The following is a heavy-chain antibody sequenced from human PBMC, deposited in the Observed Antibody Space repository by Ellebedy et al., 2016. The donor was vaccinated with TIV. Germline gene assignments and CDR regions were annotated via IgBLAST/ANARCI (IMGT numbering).Heavy chain of an antibody. V-gene: IGHV3-23*01. Sequence: GGSLRLSCAASGFTFNNYAMSWVRQAPGKGLEWVSVISDSGTTAYYADPVKGRFTISRDTSKNTVFLQMNSLRAEDTAVYYCAKVYGLGSHYSLIDSWGQGTLVTVSS. CDR2: ISDSGTTA. D-gene: IGHD3-10*01. CDR1: GFTFNNYA. CDR3: AKVYGLGSHYSLIDS. J-gene: IGHJ4*02.